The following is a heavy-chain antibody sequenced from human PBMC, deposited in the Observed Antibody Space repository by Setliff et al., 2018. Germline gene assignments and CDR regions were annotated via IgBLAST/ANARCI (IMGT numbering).Heavy chain of an antibody. CDR2: INHSGST. D-gene: IGHD3-3*01. J-gene: IGHJ3*02. CDR1: GGSFSGYY. Sequence: SETLSLTCAVYGGSFSGYYWSWIRQPPGKGLEWIGEINHSGSTNYNPSLKSRVTISVDTSKNQFSLKLSSVIAADTAVYYCARSGYYDFWSGFLNDAFDIWGQGTMVTVSS. V-gene: IGHV4-34*01. CDR3: ARSGYYDFWSGFLNDAFDI.